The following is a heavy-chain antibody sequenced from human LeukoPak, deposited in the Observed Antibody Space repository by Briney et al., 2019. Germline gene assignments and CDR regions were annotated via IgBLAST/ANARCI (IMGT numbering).Heavy chain of an antibody. Sequence: WASVKVSCKASGYTFTSYYMHWVRQAPGQGLEWMGLINPSGGSTSYAQKFQGRVTMTRDTSTSTVYMELSSLRSEDTAVYYCASGLAGIAVAGTIDYWGQGTLVTVSS. D-gene: IGHD6-19*01. V-gene: IGHV1-46*01. CDR3: ASGLAGIAVAGTIDY. J-gene: IGHJ4*02. CDR1: GYTFTSYY. CDR2: INPSGGST.